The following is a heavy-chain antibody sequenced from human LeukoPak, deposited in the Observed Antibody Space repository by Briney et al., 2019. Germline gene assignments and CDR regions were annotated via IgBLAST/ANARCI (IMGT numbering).Heavy chain of an antibody. J-gene: IGHJ5*02. CDR3: AKDSNGYCSSTSCYRYNWFDP. CDR1: GFTFSSYG. Sequence: PGGSLRLSCAASGFTFSSYGMHWVRQAPGKGLEWVAVIWYDGSNKYYADSVKGRFTISRDNSKNTLYLQMNSLRAEDTAVYYCAKDSNGYCSSTSCYRYNWFDPWGQGTLVTVSS. D-gene: IGHD2-2*03. V-gene: IGHV3-33*06. CDR2: IWYDGSNK.